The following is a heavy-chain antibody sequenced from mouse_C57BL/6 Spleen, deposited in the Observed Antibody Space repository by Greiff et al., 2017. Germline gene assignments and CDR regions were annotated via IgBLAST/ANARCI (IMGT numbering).Heavy chain of an antibody. CDR1: GYTFTSYT. D-gene: IGHD2-3*01. CDR2: INPSSGYT. V-gene: IGHV1-4*01. Sequence: VQLQESGAELARPGASVKMSCKASGYTFTSYTMHWVQQRPGQGLEWIGYINPSSGYTKYNQKFKDKATLTADKSSSTAYMQLSSLTSEDSAVYYCASSLYDPFAYWGQGTLVTVSA. CDR3: ASSLYDPFAY. J-gene: IGHJ3*01.